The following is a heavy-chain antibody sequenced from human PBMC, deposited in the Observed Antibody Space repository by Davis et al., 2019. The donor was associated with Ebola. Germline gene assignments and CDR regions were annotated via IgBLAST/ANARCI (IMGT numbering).Heavy chain of an antibody. CDR3: ARDPTLGNFDY. V-gene: IGHV4-30-4*08. D-gene: IGHD7-27*01. J-gene: IGHJ4*02. Sequence: SETLSLTCTVSGGSISSGDYYWSWIRQPPGKGLEWIGYIYYSGSTYYNPSLKSRVTISVDTSKNQFSLKLSSVTAADTAVYYCARDPTLGNFDYWGQGTLVTVSS. CDR1: GGSISSGDYY. CDR2: IYYSGST.